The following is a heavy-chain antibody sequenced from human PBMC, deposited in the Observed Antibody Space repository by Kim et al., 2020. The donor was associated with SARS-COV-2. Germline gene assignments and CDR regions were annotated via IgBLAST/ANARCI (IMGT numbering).Heavy chain of an antibody. V-gene: IGHV4-31*03. Sequence: SETLSLTCTVSGGSISSGGYYWSWIRQHPGKGLEWIGYIYYSGSTYYNPSLKSRVTISVDTSKNQFSLKLSSVTAADTAVYYCARRVRSGTGDWFDPWGQGTLVTVSS. J-gene: IGHJ5*02. CDR1: GGSISSGGYY. D-gene: IGHD3-10*01. CDR3: ARRVRSGTGDWFDP. CDR2: IYYSGST.